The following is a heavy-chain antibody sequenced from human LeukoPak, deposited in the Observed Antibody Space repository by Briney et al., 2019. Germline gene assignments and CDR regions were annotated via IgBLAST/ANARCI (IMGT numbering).Heavy chain of an antibody. CDR3: TPDPLTISRLYYSDY. J-gene: IGHJ4*02. CDR2: IKRKSDGGAT. D-gene: IGHD3-10*01. CDR1: GFTLGDAW. V-gene: IGHV3-15*01. Sequence: GGSLRLSCAASGFTLGDAWMSWVRQAPGKGLEWVGRIKRKSDGGATDYAAPVKGRFTISRDDSKNTVYLQMNSLKTEDTAVYYCTPDPLTISRLYYSDYWGQGTLVTVSS.